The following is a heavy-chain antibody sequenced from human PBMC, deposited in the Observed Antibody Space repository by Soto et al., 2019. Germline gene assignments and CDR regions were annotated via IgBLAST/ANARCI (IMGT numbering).Heavy chain of an antibody. CDR3: AREFTRIFDY. Sequence: PGGSLRLSCAASGFTFSSYAMSWVRQAPGKGLEWVASITDDGSNKYYADSVKGRFTISRDNSKNTLYLQMNSLRAEDTAVYYCAREFTRIFDYWGQGTLVTVSS. V-gene: IGHV3-30*04. D-gene: IGHD3-3*01. CDR2: ITDDGSNK. J-gene: IGHJ4*02. CDR1: GFTFSSYA.